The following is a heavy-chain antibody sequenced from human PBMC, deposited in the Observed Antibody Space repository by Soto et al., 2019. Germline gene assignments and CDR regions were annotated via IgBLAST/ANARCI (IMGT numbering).Heavy chain of an antibody. V-gene: IGHV3-23*01. D-gene: IGHD1-1*01. CDR2: ISDRGDTT. CDR3: AKDKPGTTSFDY. Sequence: GGSLRLSCAASGFTISSNAMYWVRQAPGKGLEWVSAISDRGDTTHYADSVKGRFTISRDTSKNTLYLHLNTLRADDTAVYYCAKDKPGTTSFDYWGQGTLVTVSS. CDR1: GFTISSNA. J-gene: IGHJ4*02.